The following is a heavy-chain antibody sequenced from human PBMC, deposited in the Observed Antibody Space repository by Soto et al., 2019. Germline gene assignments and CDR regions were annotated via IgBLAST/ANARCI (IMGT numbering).Heavy chain of an antibody. CDR3: VRARRYYDDRSAYDY. CDR1: GYTFTGYY. CDR2: INPNNGDT. Sequence: GASVKVSCKASGYTFTGYYMHWVRQAPGQGLEWMGWINPNNGDTNYAQNFQGRVTMTRDSSISIAYMDLSRLRSADTAVYFCVRARRYYDDRSAYDYWGQGTLVTVSS. D-gene: IGHD3-22*01. V-gene: IGHV1-2*02. J-gene: IGHJ4*02.